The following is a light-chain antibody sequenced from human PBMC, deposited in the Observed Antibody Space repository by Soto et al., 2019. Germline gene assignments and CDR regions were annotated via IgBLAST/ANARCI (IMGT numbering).Light chain of an antibody. J-gene: IGKJ1*01. CDR2: GAS. CDR3: QQYGSSGT. V-gene: IGKV3-20*01. Sequence: EIVLTQSPGTLSLSPGERATLSFRASQSVSSSYLAWYQQKPGQAPRLLIYGASSRATGIPARFSGSGSGTDFTLTISSLEPEDFAVYYCQQYGSSGTFGQGTKVDIK. CDR1: QSVSSSY.